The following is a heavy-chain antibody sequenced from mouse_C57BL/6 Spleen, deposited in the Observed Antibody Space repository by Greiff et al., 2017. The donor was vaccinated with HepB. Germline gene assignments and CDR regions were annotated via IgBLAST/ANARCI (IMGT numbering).Heavy chain of an antibody. Sequence: QVQLQQPGTELVKPGASVKLSCKASGYTFTSYWMHWVKQRPGQGLEWIGEIDPSDSYTNYNQKFKGKSTLTVDKSSSTAYMQLSSLTSEDSAVYYCARQLRKAMDYWGQGTSVTVSS. CDR1: GYTFTSYW. CDR3: ARQLRKAMDY. J-gene: IGHJ4*01. D-gene: IGHD1-1*01. V-gene: IGHV1-69*01. CDR2: IDPSDSYT.